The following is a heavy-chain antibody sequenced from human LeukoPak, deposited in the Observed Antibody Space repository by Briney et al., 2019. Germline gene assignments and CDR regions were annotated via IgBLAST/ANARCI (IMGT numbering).Heavy chain of an antibody. Sequence: SETLSLTCAVYGGSFSGYYWSWIRQPPGKGLEWIGSIYYSGSTYYNPSLKSRVTISVDTSKNQFSLKLSSVTAADTAVYYCARRKTGPFDYWGQGTLVTVSS. CDR2: IYYSGST. CDR3: ARRKTGPFDY. CDR1: GGSFSGYY. V-gene: IGHV4-34*01. D-gene: IGHD1-1*01. J-gene: IGHJ4*02.